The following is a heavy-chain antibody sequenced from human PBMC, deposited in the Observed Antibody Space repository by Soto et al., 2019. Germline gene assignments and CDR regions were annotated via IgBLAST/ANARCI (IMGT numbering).Heavy chain of an antibody. CDR2: MNPNSGNT. J-gene: IGHJ5*02. CDR3: ARGMKYGAYSRFLDP. V-gene: IGHV1-8*01. CDR1: GYTFTSYD. Sequence: QVQLVQSGAEVKKPGASVKVSCKASGYTFTSYDINWVRQATGQGLEYLGWMNPNSGNTADVQKFQGRVTITWDTSITTAYMELRSLRSEDTAVYFCARGMKYGAYSRFLDPWGKGKLVTVSS. D-gene: IGHD4-17*01.